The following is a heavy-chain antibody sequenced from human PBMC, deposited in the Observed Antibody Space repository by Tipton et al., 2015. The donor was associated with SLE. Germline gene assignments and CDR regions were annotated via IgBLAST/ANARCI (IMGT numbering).Heavy chain of an antibody. CDR3: VRDLGNWFDP. CDR1: GYSISTGYY. Sequence: TLSLTCVVSGYSISTGYYWGWIRQPPGRGPEWIASIYHTGTPYYNPSLKSRLTISLDRPNNQFSLRVTSVTASDTAVYYCVRDLGNWFDPWGQGTLVTVSS. CDR2: IYHTGTP. V-gene: IGHV4-38-2*02. J-gene: IGHJ5*02.